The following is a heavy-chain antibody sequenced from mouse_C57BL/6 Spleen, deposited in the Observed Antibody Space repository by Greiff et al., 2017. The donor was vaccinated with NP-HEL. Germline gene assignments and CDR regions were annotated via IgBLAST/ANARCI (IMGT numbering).Heavy chain of an antibody. CDR1: GYTFTSYW. CDR2: IHPNSGST. Sequence: QVHVKQSGAELVKPGASVKLSCKASGYTFTSYWMHWVKQRPGQGLEWIGMIHPNSGSTNYNEKFKSKAALTVDKSSSTAYMQLSSLTSEDSAVYYCAIPPYDYDFAYWGQGTLVTVSA. V-gene: IGHV1-64*01. J-gene: IGHJ3*01. CDR3: AIPPYDYDFAY. D-gene: IGHD2-4*01.